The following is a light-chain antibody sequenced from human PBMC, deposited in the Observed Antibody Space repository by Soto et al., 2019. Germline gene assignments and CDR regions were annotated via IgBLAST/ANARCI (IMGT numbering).Light chain of an antibody. CDR3: QQYGSSRWT. Sequence: EIVLTQSPGTPSLSPGERATLSCRASQSVSSNLAWYQQKPGQAPRLLIYGASTRATGMPARFSGSGSGTDFTLTISRLEPEDFAVYYCQQYGSSRWTFGQGTKVDTK. CDR1: QSVSSN. CDR2: GAS. J-gene: IGKJ1*01. V-gene: IGKV3-20*01.